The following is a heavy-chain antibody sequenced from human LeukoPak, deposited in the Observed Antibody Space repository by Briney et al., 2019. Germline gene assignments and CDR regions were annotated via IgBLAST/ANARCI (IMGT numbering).Heavy chain of an antibody. Sequence: PSETLSLTCTVSGGSISSYYWSWIRQPPGKGLEWIGYIYYSGSTNYNPSLKSRVTISVDTSKNQFSLKLSSVTAADTAVYYCGRYSGYSSGWYGNWFDPGGQGTLVTVP. V-gene: IGHV4-59*01. J-gene: IGHJ5*02. CDR2: IYYSGST. D-gene: IGHD6-13*01. CDR3: GRYSGYSSGWYGNWFDP. CDR1: GGSISSYY.